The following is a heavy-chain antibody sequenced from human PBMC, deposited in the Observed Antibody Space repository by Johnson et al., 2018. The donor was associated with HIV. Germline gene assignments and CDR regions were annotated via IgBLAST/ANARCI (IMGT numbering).Heavy chain of an antibody. Sequence: VQLVESGGDVVQPGRSLRLSCTASGFTFSSYALHWVRQAPGKGLEWVSVIYGSNSTYYADSVKGRFTISRDKSKNTLSLQMNSLRAEETAVYYCARGGVVGVKDGLIWGQGTMVTVSS. CDR1: GFTFSSYA. CDR2: IYGSNST. D-gene: IGHD1-26*01. V-gene: IGHV3-66*01. CDR3: ARGGVVGVKDGLI. J-gene: IGHJ3*02.